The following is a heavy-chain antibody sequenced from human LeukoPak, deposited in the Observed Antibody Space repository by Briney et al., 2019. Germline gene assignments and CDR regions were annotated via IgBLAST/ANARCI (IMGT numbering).Heavy chain of an antibody. D-gene: IGHD3-10*01. CDR3: AKYGSGGSAPFDY. Sequence: GGSLRLSCAASGFTFSSFAMTWVRQAPGKGLEWVSSISGSGGSTYYAASVKGRFTISRDNSKNTLYLQMNSLRAEDTAVYYCAKYGSGGSAPFDYWGQGTLVIVSS. CDR1: GFTFSSFA. J-gene: IGHJ4*02. CDR2: ISGSGGST. V-gene: IGHV3-23*01.